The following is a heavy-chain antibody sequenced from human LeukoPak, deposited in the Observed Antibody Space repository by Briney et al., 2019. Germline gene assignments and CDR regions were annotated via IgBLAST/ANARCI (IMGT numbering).Heavy chain of an antibody. CDR3: AREVIAVAGTTFDY. J-gene: IGHJ4*02. CDR2: INHSGST. CDR1: GGSFSGYY. V-gene: IGHV4-34*01. D-gene: IGHD6-19*01. Sequence: SETLSLTCAVYGGSFSGYYWSRIRQPPGKGLEWIGEINHSGSTNYNPSLKSRVTISVDTSKNQFSLKLSSVTAADTAVYYCAREVIAVAGTTFDYWGQGTLVTVSS.